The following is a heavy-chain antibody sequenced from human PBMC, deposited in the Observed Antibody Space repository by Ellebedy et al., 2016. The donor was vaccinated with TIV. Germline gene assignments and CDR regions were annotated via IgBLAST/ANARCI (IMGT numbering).Heavy chain of an antibody. CDR3: ARSEPGYYDSSGPVDY. D-gene: IGHD3-22*01. CDR2: ISYDGSNK. V-gene: IGHV3-30*04. Sequence: GESLKISXAASGFTFSSYAMHWVRQAPGKGLEWVAVISYDGSNKYYADSVKGRFTISRDNSKNTLYLQMNSLRAEDTAVYYCARSEPGYYDSSGPVDYWGQGTLVTVSS. J-gene: IGHJ4*02. CDR1: GFTFSSYA.